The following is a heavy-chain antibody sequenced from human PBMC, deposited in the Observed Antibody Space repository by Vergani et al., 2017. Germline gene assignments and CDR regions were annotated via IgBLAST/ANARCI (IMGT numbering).Heavy chain of an antibody. Sequence: QVQLVQSGAEVKKPGSSVKVSCKASGGTFSSYAISWVRQAPGQGLEWMGGIIPIFGTANYAQKFQGRVTITADESTSTAYMELSSLSSEDTAVYYCASYFYDFQDNSGFDPWGQGTLVTVSS. D-gene: IGHD3-22*01. CDR2: IIPIFGTA. V-gene: IGHV1-69*01. CDR3: ASYFYDFQDNSGFDP. J-gene: IGHJ5*02. CDR1: GGTFSSYA.